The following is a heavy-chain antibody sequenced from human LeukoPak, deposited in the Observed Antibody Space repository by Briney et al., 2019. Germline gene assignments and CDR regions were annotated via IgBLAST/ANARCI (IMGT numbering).Heavy chain of an antibody. V-gene: IGHV3-30*04. J-gene: IGHJ4*02. CDR2: ISFDGSNK. CDR1: GFTFSGYA. Sequence: QAGGSLRLSCAASGFTFSGYAMHWVRQAPGKGLEWVAVISFDGSNKYYADSVKGRFTISRDNPKNTLYLQTDSLRVDDTAVYYCARDKAAAGTFADSWGQGTLVTVSS. D-gene: IGHD6-13*01. CDR3: ARDKAAAGTFADS.